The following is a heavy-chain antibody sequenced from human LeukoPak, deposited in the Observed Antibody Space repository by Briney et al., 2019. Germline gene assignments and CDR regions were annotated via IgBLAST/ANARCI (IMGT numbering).Heavy chain of an antibody. CDR1: GYSINNYW. V-gene: IGHV5-51*01. CDR2: IYPGDSDT. Sequence: GESLKISCKGSGYSINNYWIGWVRQMPGKGLEWMGIIYPGDSDTRYSPSFQGQVTISADKSISTAYLQWSSLKASDTAMYYCARVSYYYDSSGSLSYYYYGMDVWGQGTTVTVSS. D-gene: IGHD3-22*01. CDR3: ARVSYYYDSSGSLSYYYYGMDV. J-gene: IGHJ6*02.